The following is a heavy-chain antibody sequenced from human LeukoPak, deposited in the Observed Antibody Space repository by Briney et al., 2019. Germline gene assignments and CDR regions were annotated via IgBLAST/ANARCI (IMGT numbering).Heavy chain of an antibody. CDR2: ISSNGGST. V-gene: IGHV3-64*01. CDR3: ARPGGNSWYSPSSSHGMDV. D-gene: IGHD6-13*01. Sequence: PGGSLRLSCAASGFTFSSYAMHWVRQAPGKGLEYVSAISSNGGSTYYANSVKGRFTISRDNSKNTLYLQMGSLRAEDMAVYYCARPGGNSWYSPSSSHGMDVWGQGTTVTVSS. CDR1: GFTFSSYA. J-gene: IGHJ6*02.